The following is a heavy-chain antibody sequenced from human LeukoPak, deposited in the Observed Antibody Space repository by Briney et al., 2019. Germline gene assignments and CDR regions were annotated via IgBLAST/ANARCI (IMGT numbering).Heavy chain of an antibody. Sequence: PGGSLRLSCAASGFTFSSYAMSWVRQAPGKGLEWVSAISGSGGSTYYADSVKGRFTISRDNSKNTLYLQMNSLRAEDTAVYYCAKDGYCSGGSRYATFDYWGQGTLVTVSS. J-gene: IGHJ4*02. CDR2: ISGSGGST. CDR1: GFTFSSYA. D-gene: IGHD2-15*01. CDR3: AKDGYCSGGSRYATFDY. V-gene: IGHV3-23*01.